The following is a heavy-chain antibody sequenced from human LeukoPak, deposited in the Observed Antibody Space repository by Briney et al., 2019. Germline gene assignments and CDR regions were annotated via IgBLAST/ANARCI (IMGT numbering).Heavy chain of an antibody. J-gene: IGHJ4*02. CDR2: IWYDGSNK. Sequence: GGSLRLSCAASGFTFSSYGMHWVRQAPGKGLEWVAVIWYDGSNKYYADSVKGRFTISRDNAKNSLYLQMNSLRAEDTAVYYCARIGYSYGYALGYWGQGTLVTVSS. CDR1: GFTFSSYG. V-gene: IGHV3-33*01. D-gene: IGHD5-18*01. CDR3: ARIGYSYGYALGY.